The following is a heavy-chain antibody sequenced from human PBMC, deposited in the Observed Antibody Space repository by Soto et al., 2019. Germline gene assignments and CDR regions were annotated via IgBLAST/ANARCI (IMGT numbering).Heavy chain of an antibody. CDR3: ARDHYTPYCSGGSCYGYDAFDI. J-gene: IGHJ3*02. Sequence: PGGSLRLSCAASGFTFSSYSMNWVRQAPGKGLEWVSYISSSSSTIYYADSVKGRFTISRDNAKNSLYLQMNSLRAEDTAVYYCARDHYTPYCSGGSCYGYDAFDIWGQGTMVTVSS. CDR2: ISSSSSTI. V-gene: IGHV3-48*01. D-gene: IGHD2-15*01. CDR1: GFTFSSYS.